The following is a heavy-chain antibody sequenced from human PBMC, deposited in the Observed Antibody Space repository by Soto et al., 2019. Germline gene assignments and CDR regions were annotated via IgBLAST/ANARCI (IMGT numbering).Heavy chain of an antibody. Sequence: SETLSLTCAVYGGSFSGYYWSWIRQPPGKGLEWIGEINHSGSTNYNPSLKSRVTISVDTSKNQFSLKLSSVTAADTAVYYCASSGRAFLEWLFPQPEGYYYYGMDVWGQGTTVTVSS. V-gene: IGHV4-34*01. D-gene: IGHD3-3*01. CDR3: ASSGRAFLEWLFPQPEGYYYYGMDV. CDR1: GGSFSGYY. CDR2: INHSGST. J-gene: IGHJ6*02.